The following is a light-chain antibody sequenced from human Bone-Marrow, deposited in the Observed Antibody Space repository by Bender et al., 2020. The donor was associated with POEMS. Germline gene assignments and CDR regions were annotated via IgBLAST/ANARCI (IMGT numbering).Light chain of an antibody. CDR3: SSYTSSSTAV. J-gene: IGLJ7*01. CDR2: DVT. Sequence: QSALTQPASVSGSPGQSITISCTGTSSDVGAYNYVSWYQQHPGKAPKLMIYDVTTRPSGVPARFSGSKSGNTASLTISGLQAEDEADYYCSSYTSSSTAVFGGGTQLTVL. V-gene: IGLV2-14*01. CDR1: SSDVGAYNY.